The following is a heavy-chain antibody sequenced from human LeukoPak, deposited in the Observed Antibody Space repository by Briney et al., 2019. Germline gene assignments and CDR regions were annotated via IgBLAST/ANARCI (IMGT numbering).Heavy chain of an antibody. CDR3: ARASDPWLQLT. V-gene: IGHV3-7*05. CDR1: GFTFSNYW. D-gene: IGHD5-24*01. Sequence: GGSLRLSCSASGFTFSNYWMIWVRQAPGKGLEWVGNIKQDGSEKRYADSVRGRFSISRDNAQTSLYLQMNSLRAEDTAVYYCARASDPWLQLTWGQGTLVTVSS. J-gene: IGHJ5*02. CDR2: IKQDGSEK.